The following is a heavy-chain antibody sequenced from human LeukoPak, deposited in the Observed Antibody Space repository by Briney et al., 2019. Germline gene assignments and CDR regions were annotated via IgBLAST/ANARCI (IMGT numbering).Heavy chain of an antibody. J-gene: IGHJ1*01. D-gene: IGHD3-22*01. CDR2: IYSGGST. CDR3: ARGNSYDSSGYPEYFQN. Sequence: GGPLRLSCAASGFTVSSNYMSWVRQAPGKGLEWVSVIYSGGSTSYADSVKGRFTISRDNSRNTVSLQMNTLRAEDTAVYYCARGNSYDSSGYPEYFQNWGQGTLVTVSS. CDR1: GFTVSSNY. V-gene: IGHV3-66*01.